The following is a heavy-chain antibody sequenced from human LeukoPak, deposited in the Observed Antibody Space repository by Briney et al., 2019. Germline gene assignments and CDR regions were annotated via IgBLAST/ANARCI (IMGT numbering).Heavy chain of an antibody. Sequence: SETLSLTCAVSGGSISSSNWWSWVRQPPGKGLEWIGEIYHSGSTNYNPSLKSRVTISVDKSKNQFSLKLSSVTAADTAVYYCARLMTAAGTRPTYYFDYWGQGTLVTVSS. CDR1: GGSISSSNW. CDR2: IYHSGST. J-gene: IGHJ4*02. D-gene: IGHD6-13*01. CDR3: ARLMTAAGTRPTYYFDY. V-gene: IGHV4-4*02.